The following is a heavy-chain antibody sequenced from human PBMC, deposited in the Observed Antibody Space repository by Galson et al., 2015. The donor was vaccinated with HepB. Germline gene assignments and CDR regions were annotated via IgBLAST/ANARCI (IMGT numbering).Heavy chain of an antibody. J-gene: IGHJ4*02. Sequence: SLRLSCAASGFTFSSYAMNWVRQAPGKGLEWVSGISGSGGSTYYADSVKGRFIISRDHSKNTLYLQMDSLRAEDTAVYYCADHLNYDILTGYSYWGQGTLVTVSS. CDR1: GFTFSSYA. D-gene: IGHD3-9*01. CDR2: ISGSGGST. CDR3: ADHLNYDILTGYSY. V-gene: IGHV3-23*01.